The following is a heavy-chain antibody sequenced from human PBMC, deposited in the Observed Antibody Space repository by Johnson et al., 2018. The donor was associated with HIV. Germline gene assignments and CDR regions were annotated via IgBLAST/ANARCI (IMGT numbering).Heavy chain of an antibody. V-gene: IGHV3-NL1*01. Sequence: QVQLVESGGGLVQPGGSLRLSCAASGFTFSTYAMHWVRQAPGKGLEWVSVIYSGGSTYYADSVKGRFTISRDNSKNTLYLQMNSLRAEDTAVYYCAKVSIVVGTRGAFDIWGQGTMVTVSS. D-gene: IGHD3-22*01. CDR3: AKVSIVVGTRGAFDI. CDR1: GFTFSTYA. J-gene: IGHJ3*02. CDR2: IYSGGST.